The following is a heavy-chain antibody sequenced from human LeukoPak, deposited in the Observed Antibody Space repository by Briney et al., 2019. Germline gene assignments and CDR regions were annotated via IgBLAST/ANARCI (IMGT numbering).Heavy chain of an antibody. CDR3: ARVRYCSTNRCYDREFDN. D-gene: IGHD2-2*01. CDR2: IYYSGNT. J-gene: IGHJ4*02. V-gene: IGHV4-59*01. CDR1: GGSIRSYS. Sequence: PSETLSLTCTVSGGSIRSYSWSWIRQPPGKGLEWIGYIYYSGNTNYSPSLKSRVTISVDTSKNQFSLKLNSVTAADTAVYYCARVRYCSTNRCYDREFDNWGQGTLVTVSS.